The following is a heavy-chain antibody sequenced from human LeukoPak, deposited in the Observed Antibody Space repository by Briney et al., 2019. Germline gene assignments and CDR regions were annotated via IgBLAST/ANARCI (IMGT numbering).Heavy chain of an antibody. V-gene: IGHV3-7*03. J-gene: IGHJ6*02. Sequence: SGGSLRLSCAASGFTFSSYSMNWVRQAPGKGLEWVANIKQDGSEKYYVDSVKGRFTISRDNAKNSLYLQMNSLRAEDTAVYYCARERYCSSTSCYNYGMDVWGHGTTVTVSS. CDR1: GFTFSSYS. CDR2: IKQDGSEK. D-gene: IGHD2-2*02. CDR3: ARERYCSSTSCYNYGMDV.